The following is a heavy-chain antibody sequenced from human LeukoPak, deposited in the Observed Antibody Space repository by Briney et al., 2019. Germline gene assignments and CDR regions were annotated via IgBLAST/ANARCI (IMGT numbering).Heavy chain of an antibody. CDR3: VRDNYGYHTSVSYDFDF. D-gene: IGHD3-10*01. CDR2: IHSSSGTK. J-gene: IGHJ4*02. CDR1: GFTFSEYS. Sequence: GGSLRLSCGVSGFTFSEYSMNWVRHAPGKRLEWVAYIHSSSGTKYYADSVKGRFTISRDNADNSLYLQMSSLRDDDTAVYYCVRDNYGYHTSVSYDFDFWGQGTLVTVSS. V-gene: IGHV3-48*02.